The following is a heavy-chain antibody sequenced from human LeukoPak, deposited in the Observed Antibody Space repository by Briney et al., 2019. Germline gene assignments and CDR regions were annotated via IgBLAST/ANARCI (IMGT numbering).Heavy chain of an antibody. CDR3: ARTAKGTVSGVWYFDL. V-gene: IGHV5-51*01. CDR1: GYNFTNYW. CDR2: IYPGASDA. Sequence: GESLKISCQASGYNFTNYWIAWVRQMPGKGLEWVVIIYPGASDARYSPSFQGHVTISTDKSISAAYLQWSSLKASDSAMYFCARTAKGTVSGVWYFDLWGRGTLVTVSS. J-gene: IGHJ2*01. D-gene: IGHD4-17*01.